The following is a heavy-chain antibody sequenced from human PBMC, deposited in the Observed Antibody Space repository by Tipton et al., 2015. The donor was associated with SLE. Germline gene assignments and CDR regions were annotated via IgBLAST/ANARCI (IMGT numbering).Heavy chain of an antibody. CDR2: MSHSGDT. CDR3: AREGPTGEIDY. D-gene: IGHD7-27*01. CDR1: RYSISSGYF. J-gene: IGHJ4*02. Sequence: GLVKPSETLSLTCTVSRYSISSGYFWGWIRQPPGKGLEWIGTMSHSGDTYYNPSLESRVTLSVDTSQNQFSLRLSSVTAADTAVYFCAREGPTGEIDYWGQGTLVTVSA. V-gene: IGHV4-38-2*02.